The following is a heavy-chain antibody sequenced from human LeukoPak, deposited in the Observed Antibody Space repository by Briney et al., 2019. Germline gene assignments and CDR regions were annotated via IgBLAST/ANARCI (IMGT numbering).Heavy chain of an antibody. Sequence: PGRSLRLSCAASGFTFSSYGMHWVRQAPGKGLEWVAVISYDGSNKYYADSVKGRFTISRDNSKNTLYLQMNSLRAEDTAVYYCASDYWGQGTLVTVSS. CDR3: ASDY. V-gene: IGHV3-30*03. CDR1: GFTFSSYG. J-gene: IGHJ4*02. CDR2: ISYDGSNK.